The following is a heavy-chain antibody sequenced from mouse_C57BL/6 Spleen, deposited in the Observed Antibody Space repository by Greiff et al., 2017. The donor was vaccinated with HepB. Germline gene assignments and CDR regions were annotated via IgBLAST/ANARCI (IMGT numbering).Heavy chain of an antibody. CDR2: INPSSGYT. D-gene: IGHD1-1*01. CDR1: GYTFTSYW. CDR3: ARSPITTVVGRDWYFDV. V-gene: IGHV1-7*01. Sequence: VQLQQSGAELAKPGASVKLSCKASGYTFTSYWMHWVKQRPGQGLEWIGYINPSSGYTKYNQKFKDKPTLTADKSSSTAYMQLSSLTYEDSAVYYCARSPITTVVGRDWYFDVWGTGTTVTVSS. J-gene: IGHJ1*03.